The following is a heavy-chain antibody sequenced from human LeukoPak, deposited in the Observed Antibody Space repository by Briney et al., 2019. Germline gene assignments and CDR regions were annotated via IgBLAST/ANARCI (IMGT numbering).Heavy chain of an antibody. Sequence: ASVKVSCKASGYTFTSYDINWVRQATGQGLEWMGWMNPNSGNTGYAQKFQGRVTMTRSTSISTAYMELSSLRSEDTAVYYCAREGVEYSRVYYYGMDVWGQGTTVTVSS. J-gene: IGHJ6*02. V-gene: IGHV1-8*01. CDR3: AREGVEYSRVYYYGMDV. CDR2: MNPNSGNT. CDR1: GYTFTSYD. D-gene: IGHD6-6*01.